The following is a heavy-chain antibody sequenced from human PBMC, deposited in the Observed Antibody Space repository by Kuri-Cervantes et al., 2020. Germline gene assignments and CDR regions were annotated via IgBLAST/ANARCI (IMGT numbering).Heavy chain of an antibody. CDR2: IYYRGST. J-gene: IGHJ6*02. CDR3: ARDGSLGMDV. CDR1: GGSISSGGYY. D-gene: IGHD1-26*01. V-gene: IGHV4-31*03. Sequence: SETLSLTCTVSGGSISSGGYYWSWIRQHPGKGLEWIGYIYYRGSTYYNPSLKSRVTISVDTSKNQFSLKLSSVTAADTAVYYCARDGSLGMDVWGQGTTVTVSS.